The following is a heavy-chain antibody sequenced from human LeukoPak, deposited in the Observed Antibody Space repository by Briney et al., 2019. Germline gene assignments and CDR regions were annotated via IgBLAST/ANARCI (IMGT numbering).Heavy chain of an antibody. CDR3: ARDRAGDSFDI. D-gene: IGHD7-27*01. V-gene: IGHV4-61*02. J-gene: IGHJ3*02. Sequence: NPSETLSLTCTVSGDSISSGNYYWTWIRQPAGKGLEWIGRIYTSGNTNYNPSLKSQFTISMDTSKNQFSLNLNSVTAADTAVYYCARDRAGDSFDIWGQGTMVTVSS. CDR1: GDSISSGNYY. CDR2: IYTSGNT.